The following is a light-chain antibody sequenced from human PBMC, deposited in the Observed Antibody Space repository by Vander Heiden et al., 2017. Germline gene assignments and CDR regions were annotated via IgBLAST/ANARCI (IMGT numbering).Light chain of an antibody. J-gene: IGKJ2*01. CDR2: AAS. CDR3: QHNDCTPMYT. V-gene: IGKV1-39*01. Sequence: DIQMTQSPSSLSASVGDRVTITCRASQSISSYLNWYQQKPGKAPKLLIYAASSLQSGAPSRFSGSSYGTDFTLTISRRHPEDFAPHYCQHNDCTPMYTFGQGTRLEMK. CDR1: QSISSY.